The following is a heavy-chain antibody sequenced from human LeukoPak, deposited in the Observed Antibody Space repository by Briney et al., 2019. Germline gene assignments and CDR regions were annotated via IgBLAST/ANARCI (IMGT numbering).Heavy chain of an antibody. Sequence: ASVKVSCKASEYTFTSYDINWVRQATGQGLERMGWMNPNSGNTGYAQKFQGRVTMTRNTSISTAYMELSSLRSEDTAVYYCAIPNGATCSGSYAFDYWGQGTLVTVSS. CDR3: AIPNGATCSGSYAFDY. CDR1: EYTFTSYD. D-gene: IGHD1-26*01. V-gene: IGHV1-8*01. CDR2: MNPNSGNT. J-gene: IGHJ4*02.